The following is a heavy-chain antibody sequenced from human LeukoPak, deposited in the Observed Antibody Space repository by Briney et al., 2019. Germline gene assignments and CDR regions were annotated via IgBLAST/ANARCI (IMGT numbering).Heavy chain of an antibody. J-gene: IGHJ4*02. CDR3: ARDHDYGGSGGY. CDR1: GGTFSSYA. D-gene: IGHD4-23*01. CDR2: ISAYNGNT. Sequence: ASVKVSCKASGGTFSSYAISWVRQAPGQGLEWMGWISAYNGNTNYAQKLQGRVTMTTDTSTSTAYMELRSLRSDDTAVYYCARDHDYGGSGGYWGQGTLVTVSS. V-gene: IGHV1-18*01.